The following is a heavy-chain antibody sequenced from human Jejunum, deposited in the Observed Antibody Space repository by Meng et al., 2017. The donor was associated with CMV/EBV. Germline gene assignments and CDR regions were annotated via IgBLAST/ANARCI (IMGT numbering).Heavy chain of an antibody. CDR2: IRSSNRYI. V-gene: IGHV3-21*01. Sequence: AAKCGFSIYRMNWVRQAPGTGLEWVSRIRSSNRYIYYADSMKGRFTMSRDNAKNSLCLQMNSLRAEDTALYYCATDDYGGNPAYWGQGTLVTVSS. J-gene: IGHJ4*02. CDR3: ATDDYGGNPAY. CDR1: KCGFSIYR. D-gene: IGHD4-23*01.